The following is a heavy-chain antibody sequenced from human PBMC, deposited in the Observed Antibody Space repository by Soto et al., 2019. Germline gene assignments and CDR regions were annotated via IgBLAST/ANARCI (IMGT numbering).Heavy chain of an antibody. CDR2: IYSGGST. J-gene: IGHJ6*02. CDR3: ATTRGDYYYYGMDV. V-gene: IGHV3-53*01. Sequence: LRLSCAASGFTVSSNYMSWVRQAPGKGLEWVSVIYSGGSTYYADSVKGRFTISRDNSKNTLYLQMNSLRAEDTAVYYCATTRGDYYYYGMDVWGQGTTVTVSS. CDR1: GFTVSSNY.